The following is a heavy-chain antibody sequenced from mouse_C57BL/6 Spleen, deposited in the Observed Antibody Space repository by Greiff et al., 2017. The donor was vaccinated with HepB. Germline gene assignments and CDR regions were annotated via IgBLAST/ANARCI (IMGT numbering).Heavy chain of an antibody. V-gene: IGHV1-80*01. CDR2: IYPGDGDT. Sequence: VKLQESGAELVKPGASVKISCKASGYAFSSYWMNWVKQRPGKGLEWIGQIYPGDGDTNYNGKFKGKATLTADKSSSTAYMQLSSLTSEDSAVYFCARDGSSSLAWFAYWGQGTLVTVSA. D-gene: IGHD1-1*01. CDR1: GYAFSSYW. J-gene: IGHJ3*01. CDR3: ARDGSSSLAWFAY.